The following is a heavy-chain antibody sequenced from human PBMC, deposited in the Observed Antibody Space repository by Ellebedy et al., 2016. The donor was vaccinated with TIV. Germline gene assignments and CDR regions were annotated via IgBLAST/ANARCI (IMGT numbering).Heavy chain of an antibody. CDR2: ITGTGVST. CDR1: GFTFSIYA. J-gene: IGHJ3*01. Sequence: PGGSLRPSCPVSGFTFSIYAMTWVRQAPGKGLAWVSTITGTGVSTYYADSVKGRFTITRGTSTNTLDLHMNSLRAEDTAVYYCAKGRGSGWNWSFDVWGQGTMVTVSA. D-gene: IGHD6-19*01. CDR3: AKGRGSGWNWSFDV. V-gene: IGHV3-23*01.